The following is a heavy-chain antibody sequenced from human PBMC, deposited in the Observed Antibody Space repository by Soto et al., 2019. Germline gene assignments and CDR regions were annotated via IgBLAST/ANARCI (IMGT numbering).Heavy chain of an antibody. CDR3: AKDLRDFVVGVEAPPNYFFDS. D-gene: IGHD2-21*01. J-gene: IGHJ4*02. CDR1: GFTFGTFG. V-gene: IGHV3-30*18. Sequence: QVQLVESGGGVVQPGRSLRLSCAASGFTFGTFGMHWVRQAPGKGLEWVAVISYHGSRQYYTDSVKGRFTISRDNSKNTLYLQMNSLRPDDTAVYYCAKDLRDFVVGVEAPPNYFFDSWGQGILVTVSS. CDR2: ISYHGSRQ.